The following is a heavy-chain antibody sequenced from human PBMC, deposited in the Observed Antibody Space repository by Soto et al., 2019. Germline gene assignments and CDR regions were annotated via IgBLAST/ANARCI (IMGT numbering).Heavy chain of an antibody. Sequence: EVQLLESGGGWVQPGGSLRLSCAASGFTFSSYAMSWVRQAPGKGLEWVSASSGSGGSTYYADSVKGRFTIPRDNSKNTLYLQMNSLRAEDTAVYYCAKDSMIVVVIPLDYWGQGTLVTVSS. V-gene: IGHV3-23*01. D-gene: IGHD3-22*01. CDR3: AKDSMIVVVIPLDY. CDR1: GFTFSSYA. CDR2: SSGSGGST. J-gene: IGHJ4*02.